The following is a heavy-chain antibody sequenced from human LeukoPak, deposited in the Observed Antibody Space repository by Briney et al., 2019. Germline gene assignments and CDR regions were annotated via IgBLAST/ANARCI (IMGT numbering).Heavy chain of an antibody. CDR1: GGTFSSYA. Sequence: SVKVSCKASGGTFSSYAISWVRHAPGQGLGWMGRIIPIFGTANYAQKFQGRGTITADKSTSTAYVELSSLRSEDTAVYYCARDLRIQLWLSYFDYWGQGTLVTVSS. CDR2: IIPIFGTA. D-gene: IGHD5-18*01. CDR3: ARDLRIQLWLSYFDY. J-gene: IGHJ4*02. V-gene: IGHV1-69*06.